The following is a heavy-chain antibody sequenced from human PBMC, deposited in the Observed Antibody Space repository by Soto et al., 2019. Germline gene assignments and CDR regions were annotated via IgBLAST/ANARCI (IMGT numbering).Heavy chain of an antibody. V-gene: IGHV3-23*01. CDR1: GFTFSSYA. CDR3: AKDLHSSSWYYFAY. CDR2: ISGSGGST. Sequence: EVQLLESGGGLVQPGGSLSIYCAASGFTFSSYAMSCVRAAPPKGLELVSAISGSGGSTYYADSVKGRFTISRDNSKNTLYLQMNSLRAEDTAVYYCAKDLHSSSWYYFAYWGQGTLVTVSS. J-gene: IGHJ4*02. D-gene: IGHD6-13*01.